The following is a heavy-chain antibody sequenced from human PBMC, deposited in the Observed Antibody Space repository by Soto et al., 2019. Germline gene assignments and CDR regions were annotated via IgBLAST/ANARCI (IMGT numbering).Heavy chain of an antibody. CDR2: IYHSGST. V-gene: IGHV4-30-2*01. J-gene: IGHJ5*02. CDR1: GGSISSGGYS. CDR3: ARGLSSRTINWFDP. Sequence: SETLSLTCAVSGGSISSGGYSWSWIRQPPGKGLEWIGYIYHSGSTYYNPSLKSRVTISVDRSKNQFSLKLSSVTAADTAVYYCARGLSSRTINWFDPWGQGTLVTVSS. D-gene: IGHD3-3*01.